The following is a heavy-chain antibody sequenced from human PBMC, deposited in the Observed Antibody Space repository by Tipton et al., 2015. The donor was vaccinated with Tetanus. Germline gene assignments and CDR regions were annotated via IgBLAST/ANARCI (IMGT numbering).Heavy chain of an antibody. Sequence: TLSLTCTVSGGSISSGGYYWSWIRQHPGKGLEWIGYIYYSGSTYYNPSLKSRVTISVDTSKNQFSLKLSSVTAAATAVYYYASLWEQAGIDYWGQGTLVTVSS. J-gene: IGHJ4*02. CDR1: GGSISSGGYY. CDR2: IYYSGST. CDR3: ASLWEQAGIDY. V-gene: IGHV4-31*03. D-gene: IGHD1-26*01.